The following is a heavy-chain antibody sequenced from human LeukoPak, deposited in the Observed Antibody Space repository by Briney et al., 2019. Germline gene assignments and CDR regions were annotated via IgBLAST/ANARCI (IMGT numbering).Heavy chain of an antibody. CDR3: AKGVGGSGNYYYMDV. J-gene: IGHJ6*03. D-gene: IGHD3-10*01. CDR1: GFAFSRYG. Sequence: GGSLRLSCAASGFAFSRYGMHWVRQAPGKGLEWVAFIPYDGSNKYYADSMKGRFTISRDNSKNTLYLQMNSLRDEDTAVYYCAKGVGGSGNYYYMDVWGKGTTVTVSS. CDR2: IPYDGSNK. V-gene: IGHV3-30*02.